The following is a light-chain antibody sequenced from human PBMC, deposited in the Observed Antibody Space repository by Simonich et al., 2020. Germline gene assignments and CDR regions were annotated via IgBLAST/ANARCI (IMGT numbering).Light chain of an antibody. V-gene: IGLV2-14*03. CDR3: SSYTSSSTVV. J-gene: IGLJ2*01. CDR2: DVS. Sequence: QSALTQPASVSGSPGQSITISFTGTSSDIGGYNYVSWYQQHPGQAPKLMIYDVSNRPSGVSNRFSGSKSGNTASLTISGLQAEDEADYYCSSYTSSSTVVFGGGTKLTVL. CDR1: SSDIGGYNY.